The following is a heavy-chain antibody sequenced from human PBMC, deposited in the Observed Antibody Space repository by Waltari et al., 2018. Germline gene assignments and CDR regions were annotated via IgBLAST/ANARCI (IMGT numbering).Heavy chain of an antibody. J-gene: IGHJ5*02. Sequence: QVQLQQWGAGLLKPSETLSLTCAVYGGSFSGYYWSWIRQPPGKGLEWIGEINQSGSTNYNPSLKSRVTITVDTSKNQFSLKLSSGTAADTAVYYCASRRFRTTVTTKAWFDPWGQGTLVTVSS. CDR1: GGSFSGYY. CDR2: INQSGST. V-gene: IGHV4-34*01. D-gene: IGHD4-17*01. CDR3: ASRRFRTTVTTKAWFDP.